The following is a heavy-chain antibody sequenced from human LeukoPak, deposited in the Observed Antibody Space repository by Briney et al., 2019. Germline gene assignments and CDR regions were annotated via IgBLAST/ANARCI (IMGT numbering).Heavy chain of an antibody. D-gene: IGHD5-24*01. CDR3: ARAVEMATIDY. V-gene: IGHV4-59*12. J-gene: IGHJ4*02. CDR1: GGSISSYY. CDR2: IYYSGST. Sequence: PSETLSLTCTVSGGSISSYYWSWIRQPPGKGLEWIGSIYYSGSTYYNPSLKSRVTISVDTSKNQFSLKLSSVTAADTAVYYCARAVEMATIDYWGQGTLVTVSS.